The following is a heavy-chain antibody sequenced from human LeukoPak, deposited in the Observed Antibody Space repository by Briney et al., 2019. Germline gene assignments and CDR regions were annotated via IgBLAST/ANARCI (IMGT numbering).Heavy chain of an antibody. CDR3: ASASYYYDKGLLFDY. Sequence: GASVKVSCKASGYTFTSYGISWVRQAPGQGLEWMGWISAYNGNTNYAQKLQGRVTMTTDTSTSTAYMELRSLRSDDTAVYYCASASYYYDKGLLFDYWGQGTLVTVSS. CDR1: GYTFTSYG. J-gene: IGHJ4*02. D-gene: IGHD3-22*01. CDR2: ISAYNGNT. V-gene: IGHV1-18*01.